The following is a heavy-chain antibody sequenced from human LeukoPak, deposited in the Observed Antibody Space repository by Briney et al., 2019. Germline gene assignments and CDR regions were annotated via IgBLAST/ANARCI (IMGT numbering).Heavy chain of an antibody. J-gene: IGHJ4*02. D-gene: IGHD3-10*01. CDR1: GFTFSSYG. CDR3: ATTMVRGNSDY. Sequence: GGTLRLSCVASGFTFSSYGMSWVRQAPGKGLEWVSAISGSGGSTYYADSVKGRFTISRDNSKNTLYLQMNSLRAEDTAVYYCATTMVRGNSDYWGQGTLVTVSS. V-gene: IGHV3-23*01. CDR2: ISGSGGST.